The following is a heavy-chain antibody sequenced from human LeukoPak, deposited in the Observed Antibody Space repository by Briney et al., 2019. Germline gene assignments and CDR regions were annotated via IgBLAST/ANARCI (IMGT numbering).Heavy chain of an antibody. J-gene: IGHJ5*02. CDR2: INHSGST. V-gene: IGHV4-34*09. D-gene: IGHD3-3*01. CDR3: ARAITISGVVTPGTFDP. CDR1: GGSFSGYY. Sequence: SETLSLTCAVYGGSFSGYYWSWIRQPPGKGLEWIGEINHSGSTNYNPSLKSRVTISVDTSKNQFSLKLSSVTAADTAVYYCARAITISGVVTPGTFDPWGQGTLVTVSS.